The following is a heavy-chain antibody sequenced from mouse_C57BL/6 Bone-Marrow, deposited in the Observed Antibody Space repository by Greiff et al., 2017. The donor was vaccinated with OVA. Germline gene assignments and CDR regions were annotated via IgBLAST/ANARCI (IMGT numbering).Heavy chain of an antibody. D-gene: IGHD1-1*01. CDR2: IWGGGST. CDR3: GKRGYGRTY. V-gene: IGHV2-9*01. Sequence: VQVVESGPGLVAPSQSLSITCTVSGFSLTSYGVDWVRQPPGKGLEWLGVIWGGGSTNYNSALMSRLSISKDNSKSQVVLKMSRLQTDDTAMYYGGKRGYGRTYWGQGTLVTVSA. CDR1: GFSLTSYG. J-gene: IGHJ3*01.